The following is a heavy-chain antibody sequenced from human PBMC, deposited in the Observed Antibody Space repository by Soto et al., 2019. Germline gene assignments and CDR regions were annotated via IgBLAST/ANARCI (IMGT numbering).Heavy chain of an antibody. V-gene: IGHV4-34*01. J-gene: IGHJ5*02. D-gene: IGHD3-10*01. Sequence: PSETLSLTCAVYGGSFSGYYWRWIRQPPGKGLEWIGEINHSGSTDYNPSLKSRVTISVDTSKNQFSLNLSSVTAADTAVYYCATQIGSDTHYNWFDPWGQGTLVT. CDR3: ATQIGSDTHYNWFDP. CDR2: INHSGST. CDR1: GGSFSGYY.